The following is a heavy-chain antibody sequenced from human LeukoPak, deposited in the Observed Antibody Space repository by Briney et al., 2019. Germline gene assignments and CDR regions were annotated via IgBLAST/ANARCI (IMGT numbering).Heavy chain of an antibody. D-gene: IGHD2-2*01. CDR2: IYYSGST. CDR1: GGSISSSSYY. V-gene: IGHV4-39*07. J-gene: IGHJ6*03. CDR3: ARSSANWYPNYMDA. Sequence: PSETLSLTCTVSGGSISSSSYYWGWIRQPPGKGLEWIGSIYYSGSTYYNPSLKSRVTISVDTSKNQVSLRLSAVTAADTATYYCARSSANWYPNYMDAWGKGATVTVSS.